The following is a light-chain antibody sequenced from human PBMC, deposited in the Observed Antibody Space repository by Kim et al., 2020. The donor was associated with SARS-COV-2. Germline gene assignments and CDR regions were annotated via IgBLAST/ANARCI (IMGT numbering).Light chain of an antibody. J-gene: IGKJ3*01. CDR2: STS. CDR1: QILSSDY. Sequence: LSGRASQILSSDYFAWYQQKPGQAPRLLIYSTSRTASGIPDRFSGSGSGTDSTLTISRLEPEDFAVYYCQHYGDSGLTFGPGTKVDLK. V-gene: IGKV3-20*01. CDR3: QHYGDSGLT.